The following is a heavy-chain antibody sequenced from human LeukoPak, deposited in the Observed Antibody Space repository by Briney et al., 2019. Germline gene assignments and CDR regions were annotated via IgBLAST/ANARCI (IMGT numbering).Heavy chain of an antibody. J-gene: IGHJ6*03. CDR1: GFTFSSYG. D-gene: IGHD1-26*01. V-gene: IGHV3-23*01. CDR3: ARHGPARSGSYYYYYYYYYMDV. Sequence: GGSLRLSCAASGFTFSSYGMNWVRQTPGKGLEWVSAISGSGGDTYYADSGKGRFTISRDNSKNTLYLQMNSLRAEDTAVYYCARHGPARSGSYYYYYYYYYMDVWGKGTTVTISS. CDR2: ISGSGGDT.